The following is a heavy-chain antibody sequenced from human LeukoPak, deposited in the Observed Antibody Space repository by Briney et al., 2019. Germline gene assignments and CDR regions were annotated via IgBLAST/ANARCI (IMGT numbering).Heavy chain of an antibody. Sequence: ASVKVSCKASGYTFTSYDINWVRQATGQGLEWTGWMNPNSANTGYPQKFQGRVTITRNTSISTAYMELSSLRSEDTAVYHCTRGYSWDYWGQGTLVTVSS. CDR2: MNPNSANT. V-gene: IGHV1-8*03. J-gene: IGHJ4*02. CDR1: GYTFTSYD. CDR3: TRGYSWDY. D-gene: IGHD5-18*01.